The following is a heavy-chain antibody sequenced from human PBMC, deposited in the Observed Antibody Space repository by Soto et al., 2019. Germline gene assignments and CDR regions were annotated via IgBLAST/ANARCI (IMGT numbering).Heavy chain of an antibody. CDR3: ARGGSYDFWSGTMEYYFDY. D-gene: IGHD3-3*01. J-gene: IGHJ4*02. CDR1: GYTFTSYD. CDR2: MNPNSGNT. V-gene: IGHV1-8*01. Sequence: GASVKLSCKASGYTFTSYDINWVRQATGQGLEWMGWMNPNSGNTGYAQKFQGRVTMTRNTSISTAYMELSSLRSEDTAVYYCARGGSYDFWSGTMEYYFDYWGQGTLVTVSS.